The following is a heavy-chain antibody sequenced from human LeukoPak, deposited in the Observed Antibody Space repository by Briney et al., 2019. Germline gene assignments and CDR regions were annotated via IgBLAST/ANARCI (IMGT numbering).Heavy chain of an antibody. CDR2: ISSSGSTI. CDR3: ARTYDFWSGSIRHDAFDI. V-gene: IGHV3-11*04. CDR1: GFTFSDYY. D-gene: IGHD3-3*01. J-gene: IGHJ3*02. Sequence: GGSLRLSCAASGFTFSDYYMSWIRQAPGKGLEWVSYISSSGSTIYYADSVKGRFTISRDNAKNSLYLQINSLRAEDTALYYCARTYDFWSGSIRHDAFDIWGQGTMVTVSS.